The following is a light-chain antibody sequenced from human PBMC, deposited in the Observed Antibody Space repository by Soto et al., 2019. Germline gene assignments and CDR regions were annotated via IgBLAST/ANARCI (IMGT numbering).Light chain of an antibody. CDR2: GTS. J-gene: IGKJ1*01. CDR1: QSIANF. Sequence: DIQITQYPSSLSASVGDRVTITFRASQSIANFLNWYQQKPGKAPKLVIYGTSTLQSGVPSRFSGSGSGTDFTLTISRLQREDLATYYCQQSYSSLWTFGQGIKVDI. V-gene: IGKV1-39*01. CDR3: QQSYSSLWT.